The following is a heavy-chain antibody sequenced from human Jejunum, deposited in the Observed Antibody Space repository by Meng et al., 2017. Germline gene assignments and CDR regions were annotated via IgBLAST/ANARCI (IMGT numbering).Heavy chain of an antibody. Sequence: QVQLQEGGGGLLKPSETLSLTCAVYGGSSSGVYLSWIRQPPGKGLEWIGEIHRSGSTDYNPSLKSRLAISLDTSKNQFSLSLNSATAADTGIYYCTRGTDRAKSGDYWGQRTLVTV. CDR3: TRGTDRAKSGDY. CDR2: IHRSGST. CDR1: GGSSSGVY. V-gene: IGHV4-34*01. D-gene: IGHD1-14*01. J-gene: IGHJ4*02.